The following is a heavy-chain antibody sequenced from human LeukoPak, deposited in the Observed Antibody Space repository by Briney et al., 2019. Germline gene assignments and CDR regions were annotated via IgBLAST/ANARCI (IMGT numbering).Heavy chain of an antibody. J-gene: IGHJ4*02. CDR2: IRSKTYGGTT. CDR1: GFTFGDYA. D-gene: IGHD3-22*01. V-gene: IGHV3-49*04. Sequence: GGYLRLSCTASGFTFGDYAMSWVRQAPGQGLEWVSFIRSKTYGGTTEYAASVKGRFTISRDDSKSIAYLQMNSLKTEDTAVYYCTTGPYYYDSSDLSDYWGQGTLVTVSS. CDR3: TTGPYYYDSSDLSDY.